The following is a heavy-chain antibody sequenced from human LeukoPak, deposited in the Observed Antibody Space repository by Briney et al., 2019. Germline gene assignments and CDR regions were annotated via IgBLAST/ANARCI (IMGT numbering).Heavy chain of an antibody. J-gene: IGHJ3*02. CDR2: IYPGDSDT. CDR3: ASDSIAGAGTGAFDI. Sequence: GESLKISCKGSGYSFTSYWIGWVRQMPGKGLEWMGIIYPGDSDTRYSPSFQGQVTISADKSISTAYLQWSSLKASDTAMYYCASDSIAGAGTGAFDIWGQGTMVTVSS. V-gene: IGHV5-51*01. CDR1: GYSFTSYW. D-gene: IGHD6-19*01.